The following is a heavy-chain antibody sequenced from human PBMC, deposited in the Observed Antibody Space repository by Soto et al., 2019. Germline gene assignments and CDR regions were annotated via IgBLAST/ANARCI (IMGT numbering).Heavy chain of an antibody. Sequence: ESGPTLVNPTETLTLTCTVSGFSLSNARMGVSWIRQPPGKALEWLAHIFSNDEKSYSTSLKSRLTISKDTSKSQVVLTMTNMDPVDTATYYCARIPGRAVTGSFDPWGQGTLVTSPQ. J-gene: IGHJ5*02. D-gene: IGHD1-1*01. CDR2: IFSNDEK. V-gene: IGHV2-26*01. CDR3: ARIPGRAVTGSFDP. CDR1: GFSLSNARMG.